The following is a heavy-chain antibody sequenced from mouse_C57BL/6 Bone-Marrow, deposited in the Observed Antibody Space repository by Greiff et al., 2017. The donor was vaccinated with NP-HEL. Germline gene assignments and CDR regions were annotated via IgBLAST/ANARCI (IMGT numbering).Heavy chain of an antibody. D-gene: IGHD3-1*01. CDR1: GYTFTSYW. CDR2: IDPSDSYT. Sequence: VQLQQPGAELVRPGTSVKLSCKASGYTFTSYWMHWVKQRPGQGLEWIGVIDPSDSYTNYNQKFKGKATLTVDTSSSTAYMQLSSLTSEDSAVYYCARRSTGRYYFDYWGQGTTLTVSS. V-gene: IGHV1-59*01. J-gene: IGHJ2*01. CDR3: ARRSTGRYYFDY.